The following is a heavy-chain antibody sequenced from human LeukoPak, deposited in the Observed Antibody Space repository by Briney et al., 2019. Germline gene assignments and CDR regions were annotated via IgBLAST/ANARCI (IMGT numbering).Heavy chain of an antibody. CDR3: AREGWTSTDYYDTSGYFDY. V-gene: IGHV3-48*03. CDR1: GFTFSSYE. J-gene: IGHJ4*02. CDR2: ISSGGSSI. Sequence: GGSLRLSCAASGFTFSSYEMNWVRQAPGKGLEWVSYISSGGSSIHYADSVKGRFTISRDNAKNSLYLQMNSLRAEDTAVYYCAREGWTSTDYYDTSGYFDYWGQGTLVTVSS. D-gene: IGHD3-22*01.